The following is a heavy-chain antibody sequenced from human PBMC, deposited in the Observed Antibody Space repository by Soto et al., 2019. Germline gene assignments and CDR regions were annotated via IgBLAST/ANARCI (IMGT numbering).Heavy chain of an antibody. CDR3: ARLTGIPETAPLEEDN. Sequence: VQLLESGGGLVKPGGSLKLSCAASGFTLSLYTINWVRQAPGKGLEWVSSLGVSDDRFYADSVKGRFTISRDNAKNSLYLEMHCLRAEDTAVYYCARLTGIPETAPLEEDNWGQGTLVTVSS. V-gene: IGHV3-21*01. D-gene: IGHD1-1*01. J-gene: IGHJ4*02. CDR2: LGVSDDR. CDR1: GFTLSLYT.